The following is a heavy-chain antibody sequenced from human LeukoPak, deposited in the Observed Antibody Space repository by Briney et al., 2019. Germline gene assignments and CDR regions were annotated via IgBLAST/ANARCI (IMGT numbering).Heavy chain of an antibody. J-gene: IGHJ4*02. CDR3: ARKKAYTIFGVATYYFDY. CDR1: GYTFNNYG. V-gene: IGHV1-18*01. Sequence: GASVKVSCKPSGYTFNNYGITWVRQAPGQGLEWMGWISAYNGDKDYAQKLQDRVTMTTDTSTSTAYMEPRGLRSDDTAVYYCARKKAYTIFGVATYYFDYWGQGTLVTVSS. D-gene: IGHD3-3*01. CDR2: ISAYNGDK.